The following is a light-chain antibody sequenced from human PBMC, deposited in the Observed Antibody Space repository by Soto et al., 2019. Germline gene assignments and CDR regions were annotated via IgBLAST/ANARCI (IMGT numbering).Light chain of an antibody. CDR3: QQCGSSPTT. CDR2: DTS. Sequence: DIVLTQSPATLSLSPGERATLSCRASQSVSSDYLAWYQQKPGLAPRLLIYDTSTRATGIPDRFRGSGSGTDFTLTISRLEPEDFAVYYCQQCGSSPTTFGQANKVEIK. CDR1: QSVSSDY. J-gene: IGKJ1*01. V-gene: IGKV3D-20*01.